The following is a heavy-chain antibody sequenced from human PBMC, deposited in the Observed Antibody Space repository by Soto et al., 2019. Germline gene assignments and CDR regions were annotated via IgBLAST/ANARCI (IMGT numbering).Heavy chain of an antibody. V-gene: IGHV4-39*01. CDR3: AGRSPMTLAYYYGMDV. D-gene: IGHD2-21*02. Sequence: QLQLQESGPGLVKPSETLSLTCTVSGGSISSSSYYWGWIRQPPGKGLEGIGSIYYSGSTYYNPSLKSRFTIPVDTSKNQFSLKLSSVTAADTAVYYCAGRSPMTLAYYYGMDVWGQGTTVTVSS. J-gene: IGHJ6*02. CDR1: GGSISSSSYY. CDR2: IYYSGST.